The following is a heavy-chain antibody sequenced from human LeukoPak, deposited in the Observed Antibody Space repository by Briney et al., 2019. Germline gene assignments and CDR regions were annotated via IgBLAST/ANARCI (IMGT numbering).Heavy chain of an antibody. CDR2: IKQDGSEK. V-gene: IGHV3-7*01. CDR1: GFTFSAYW. CDR3: ARDRRGYNYIHTDY. Sequence: GGSLRLSCAAPGFTFSAYWMSWVRQAPGKGLEWVANIKQDGSEKYYVDSVKGRFTISRDKDKNSLYLQMNSLRAEDTAVYYCARDRRGYNYIHTDYWGQGTLVTVSS. J-gene: IGHJ4*02. D-gene: IGHD5-18*01.